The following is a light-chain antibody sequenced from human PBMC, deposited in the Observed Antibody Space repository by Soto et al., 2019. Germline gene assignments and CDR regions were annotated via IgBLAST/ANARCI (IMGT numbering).Light chain of an antibody. V-gene: IGKV3-15*01. CDR1: QSVSSN. CDR3: QRHMNWLT. Sequence: EIVLTQSPATLSLSPGERATLSCRASQSVSSNLAWYQQKPGQSPRLLIYGASTRATGIPLRLSGSGSGPEFTLTISILQEEDFAVYCCQRHMNWLTFGGGTKVDIK. CDR2: GAS. J-gene: IGKJ4*01.